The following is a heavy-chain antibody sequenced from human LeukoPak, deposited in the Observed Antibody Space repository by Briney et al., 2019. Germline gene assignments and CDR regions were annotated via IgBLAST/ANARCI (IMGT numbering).Heavy chain of an antibody. CDR2: IKRDGSGA. D-gene: IGHD5-24*01. V-gene: IGHV3-74*01. Sequence: GGSLRLSCAASGFTFSFNSMHWVRQGPGKGLVWVSRIKRDGSGATYADSVKGRVTISRDNAKNTLYLQMNSLRAEDTAVYYCARSDGFGMDVWGQGTTVTVSS. CDR3: ARSDGFGMDV. CDR1: GFTFSFNS. J-gene: IGHJ6*01.